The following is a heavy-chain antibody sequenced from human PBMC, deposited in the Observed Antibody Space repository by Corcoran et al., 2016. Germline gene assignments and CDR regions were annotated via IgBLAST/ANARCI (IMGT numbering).Heavy chain of an antibody. Sequence: EVQLVESGGALVQPGGSLRLSCAASGFTLSSYGIHWVRQAPGKGLEWISSITGGFNNIYYADSVKGRFSISRDNAKNSVYLQMNNLRAEDTAVYHCARGVYGSGQGFYWGQGTLVTVSS. D-gene: IGHD3-10*01. CDR2: ITGGFNNI. J-gene: IGHJ4*02. CDR1: GFTLSSYG. CDR3: ARGVYGSGQGFY. V-gene: IGHV3-48*04.